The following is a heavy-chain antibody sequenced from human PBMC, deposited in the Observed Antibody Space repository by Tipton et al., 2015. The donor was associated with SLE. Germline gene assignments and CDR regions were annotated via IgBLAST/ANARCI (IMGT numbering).Heavy chain of an antibody. V-gene: IGHV3-49*04. CDR2: IRSKAYGGTT. CDR3: TREGSWPKAPGFDYYYYGMDV. Sequence: SLRLSCTASGFTFGDYAMSWVRQAPGKGLEWVGFIRSKAYGGTTEYAASVKGRFTISRDDSKSIAYLQMNSLKTEDTAVYYCTREGSWPKAPGFDYYYYGMDVWGQGTTVTVSS. CDR1: GFTFGDYA. D-gene: IGHD6-13*01. J-gene: IGHJ6*02.